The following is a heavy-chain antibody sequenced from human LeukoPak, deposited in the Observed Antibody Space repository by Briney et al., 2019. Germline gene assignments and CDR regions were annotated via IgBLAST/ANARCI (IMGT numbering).Heavy chain of an antibody. V-gene: IGHV3-23*01. Sequence: GGSLRLSCAASGFTFSTYVMTWVRQAPGRGLEWVSAILGSGGGTYYADSVKGRFTISRDNSKNTLYLQMNSLRAEDTAVYYCATTPGAYYYYHMDVWGQGTTVTVSS. J-gene: IGHJ6*02. D-gene: IGHD3-10*01. CDR3: ATTPGAYYYYHMDV. CDR2: ILGSGGGT. CDR1: GFTFSTYV.